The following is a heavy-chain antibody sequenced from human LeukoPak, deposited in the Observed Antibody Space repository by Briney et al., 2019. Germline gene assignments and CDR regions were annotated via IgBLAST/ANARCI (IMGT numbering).Heavy chain of an antibody. D-gene: IGHD3-16*01. CDR3: ARGGEILDY. V-gene: IGHV3-7*03. CDR1: GFTFSSYW. Sequence: PGGSLRLSCAASGFTFSSYWMSWVRQAPGKGLEWVANINQDGSEKYYVDSVKGRFTISRDNLQNTVNLQMNSLRDDDTAVYYCARGGEILDYWGQGTQVTVSS. J-gene: IGHJ4*02. CDR2: INQDGSEK.